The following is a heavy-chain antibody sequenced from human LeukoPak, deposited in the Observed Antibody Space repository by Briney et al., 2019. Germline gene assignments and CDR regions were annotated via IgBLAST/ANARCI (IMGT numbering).Heavy chain of an antibody. CDR1: GFTFSSYS. Sequence: PGGSLRLSCAASGFTFSSYSMNWVRQAPGKGLEWVSSISSSSSYIYYADSVKGRFTISRDNAKNSLYLQMNSLRAEDTAVYYCARHPSSWYGQAYYYYYYMDVWGKGTTVTVSS. CDR3: ARHPSSWYGQAYYYYYYMDV. J-gene: IGHJ6*03. CDR2: ISSSSSYI. V-gene: IGHV3-21*01. D-gene: IGHD6-13*01.